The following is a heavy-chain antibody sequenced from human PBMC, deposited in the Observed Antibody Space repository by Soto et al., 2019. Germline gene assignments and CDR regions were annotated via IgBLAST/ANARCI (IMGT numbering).Heavy chain of an antibody. CDR1: GFTISSYD. CDR2: IGTAGDT. CDR3: ARDPSRDCSGGSCYDYGMDV. D-gene: IGHD2-15*01. J-gene: IGHJ6*02. V-gene: IGHV3-13*01. Sequence: GGSLRLSCAASGFTISSYDMHWVRQATGKGLEWVSAIGTAGDTYYPGSVKGRFTISRENAKNSLYLQMNSLRAEDTAVYYCARDPSRDCSGGSCYDYGMDVWGQGTTVTVSS.